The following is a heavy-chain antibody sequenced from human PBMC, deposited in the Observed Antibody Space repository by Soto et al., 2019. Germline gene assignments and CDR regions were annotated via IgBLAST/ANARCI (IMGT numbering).Heavy chain of an antibody. CDR3: ATSYGSGYRAFDY. V-gene: IGHV1-69*02. J-gene: IGHJ4*02. Sequence: QVQLVQSGAEVKRPGSSVKVSCKASGDTFSFYSINWVRQAPGLGLEWMGRVNPILSLSNYAQRFQGRVTMNADKSTSTAYMVISSLRSEDTAIYYCATSYGSGYRAFDYWGQGAQVIVSS. CDR1: GDTFSFYS. CDR2: VNPILSLS. D-gene: IGHD3-10*01.